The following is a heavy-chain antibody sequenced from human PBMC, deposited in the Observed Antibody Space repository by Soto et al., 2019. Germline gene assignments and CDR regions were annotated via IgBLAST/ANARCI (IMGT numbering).Heavy chain of an antibody. V-gene: IGHV1-3*01. D-gene: IGHD3-10*01. Sequence: QVQLVQSGAEVKKPGASVKVSCKASGYTFTSYAMHWVRQAPGQRLEWMGWINAGNGNTKYSQKFQGRVTITRDTSASTAYMELSSLRSEDTAVYYCARDLLTGYYGSGSYSYYYYGMDVWGQGTTVTVSS. CDR1: GYTFTSYA. J-gene: IGHJ6*02. CDR2: INAGNGNT. CDR3: ARDLLTGYYGSGSYSYYYYGMDV.